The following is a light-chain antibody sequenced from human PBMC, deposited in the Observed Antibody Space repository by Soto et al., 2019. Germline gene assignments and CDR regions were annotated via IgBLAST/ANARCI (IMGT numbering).Light chain of an antibody. CDR3: QVWDISSAHVI. CDR1: NIGSKS. J-gene: IGLJ2*01. V-gene: IGLV3-21*01. Sequence: SYELTQPLSVSVAPGQTARVACGGSNIGSKSVHWYQQKPGHAPVLVMYYDSDRPSGIPERFSGSNSGNTATLTISRVEAGDEADYYCQVWDISSAHVIFGGGTKLTVL. CDR2: YDS.